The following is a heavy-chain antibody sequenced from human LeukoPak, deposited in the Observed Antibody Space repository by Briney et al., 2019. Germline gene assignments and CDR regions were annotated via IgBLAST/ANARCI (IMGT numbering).Heavy chain of an antibody. D-gene: IGHD2-2*01. V-gene: IGHV1-46*01. Sequence: ASVKVSCKASGYTFTSYYMHWVRQAPGQGLEWMGIINPSGGSTSYAQKFQGRVTMARDTSTSTVYMELSSLRSEDTAVYYCARDMGNWGDQLLRGAFDYWGQGTLVTVSS. CDR1: GYTFTSYY. CDR2: INPSGGST. CDR3: ARDMGNWGDQLLRGAFDY. J-gene: IGHJ4*02.